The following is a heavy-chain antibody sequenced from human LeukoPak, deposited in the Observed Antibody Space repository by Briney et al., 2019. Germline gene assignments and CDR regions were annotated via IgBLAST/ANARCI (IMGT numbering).Heavy chain of an antibody. D-gene: IGHD3-3*02. Sequence: SETLSLTCTVSGGSISSGSYYWSWIRQPAGKGLEWIGRIYTSGSTNYNPSLKSRVTISVDTSKNQFSLKLTSVTAADTAVYFCAASIWRTFIDYWGQGSLLTVSS. CDR1: GGSISSGSYY. V-gene: IGHV4-61*02. J-gene: IGHJ4*02. CDR2: IYTSGST. CDR3: AASIWRTFIDY.